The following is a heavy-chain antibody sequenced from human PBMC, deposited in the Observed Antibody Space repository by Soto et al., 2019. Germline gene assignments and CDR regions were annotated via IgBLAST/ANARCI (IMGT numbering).Heavy chain of an antibody. CDR1: GASISSYY. J-gene: IGHJ3*02. V-gene: IGHV4-59*01. CDR3: ARDRVYSGSSGAFDI. CDR2: MYYSGST. Sequence: SETLSLTCTVSGASISSYYWSWIRQPPGKGLEWIGYMYYSGSTNYNPSLKSRVTISVDTSKNQFSLKLSSVTAADSAVYYCARDRVYSGSSGAFDIWGQGTMVT. D-gene: IGHD6-6*01.